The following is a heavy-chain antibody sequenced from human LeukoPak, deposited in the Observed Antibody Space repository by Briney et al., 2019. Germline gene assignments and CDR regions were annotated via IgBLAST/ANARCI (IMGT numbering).Heavy chain of an antibody. J-gene: IGHJ4*02. Sequence: ASVKVSCKASGYTFTSYEINWVRQATGQGLEWMGWMNPNSGNTGYAQKFQGRVTITRNTSISTAYMELSNLRAEDTAVYYCVKVSYYYDSSGYYVMYYFDYWGQGTLVTVSS. CDR3: VKVSYYYDSSGYYVMYYFDY. CDR2: MNPNSGNT. V-gene: IGHV1-8*03. D-gene: IGHD3-22*01. CDR1: GYTFTSYE.